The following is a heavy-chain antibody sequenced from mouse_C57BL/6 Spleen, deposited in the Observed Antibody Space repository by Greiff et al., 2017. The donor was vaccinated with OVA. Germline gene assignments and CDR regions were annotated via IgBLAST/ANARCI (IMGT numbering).Heavy chain of an antibody. CDR2: INPGSGGT. D-gene: IGHD2-12*01. J-gene: IGHJ3*01. CDR1: GYAFTNYL. Sequence: QVQLQQSGAELVRPGTSVKVSCKASGYAFTNYLIEWVKQRPGQGLEWIGVINPGSGGTNYNEKFKGKATLTADKSSSTAYMQLSSLTSEDSAVYFCAREGYYSKGSFAYLGQGTLVTVSA. V-gene: IGHV1-54*01. CDR3: AREGYYSKGSFAY.